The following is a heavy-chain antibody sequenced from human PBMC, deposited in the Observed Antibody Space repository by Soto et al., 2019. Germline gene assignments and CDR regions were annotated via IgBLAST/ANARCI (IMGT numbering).Heavy chain of an antibody. D-gene: IGHD3-16*01. V-gene: IGHV2-5*01. CDR3: ARRPTAQHYGDYFGY. Sequence: QITLKESGPALMKPTQTLTLTCTFSGFSLSSSGVGVGWIRQPPGKALEWLTLIYWNGEKRYSPSLRNRLTVTKDTSKNQVVLTMTNVDPLDTATYYCARRPTAQHYGDYFGYWGQGTLVTVSS. J-gene: IGHJ4*02. CDR1: GFSLSSSGVG. CDR2: IYWNGEK.